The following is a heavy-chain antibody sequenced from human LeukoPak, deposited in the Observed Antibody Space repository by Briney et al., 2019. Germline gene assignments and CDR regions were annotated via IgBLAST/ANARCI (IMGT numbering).Heavy chain of an antibody. CDR3: AKDPNSGYDWGQYYFDY. CDR2: ISGSGGST. CDR1: GFTFSSYA. J-gene: IGHJ4*02. Sequence: PGGSLRLSCAASGFTFSSYAMSWVRQAAGKGLEWVSAISGSGGSTYYADSVKGRFTISRDNSKNTLYLQMNSLRAEDTAVHYCAKDPNSGYDWGQYYFDYWGQGTLVTVSS. D-gene: IGHD5-12*01. V-gene: IGHV3-23*01.